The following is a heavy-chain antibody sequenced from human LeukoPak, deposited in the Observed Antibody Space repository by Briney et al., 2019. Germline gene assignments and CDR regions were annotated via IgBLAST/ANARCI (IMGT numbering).Heavy chain of an antibody. D-gene: IGHD2-15*01. CDR1: GFTFSTYR. J-gene: IGHJ4*02. CDR3: ARGDCSGGSCYLSLTAIDY. Sequence: GGSLRLPCAASGFTFSTYRMSWVRQAPGKGLEWVANIKQDGSEKHYVDSVKGRFTISRDNAKNSLYLQMNSLRAEDTAVYYCARGDCSGGSCYLSLTAIDYWGQGTLVTVSS. V-gene: IGHV3-7*04. CDR2: IKQDGSEK.